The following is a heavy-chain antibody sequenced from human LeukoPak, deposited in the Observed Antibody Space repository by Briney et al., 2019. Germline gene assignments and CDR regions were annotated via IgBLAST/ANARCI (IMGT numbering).Heavy chain of an antibody. J-gene: IGHJ6*03. D-gene: IGHD6-13*01. V-gene: IGHV3-48*03. Sequence: GGSLRLSCAASGFTFSSYEMNWVRQAPGKGLEWVSYISSSGSTIYYADSVKGRFTISRDNAKNSLYLQMNSLRAEDTAVYYCAREGFTSSWLYYYYYMDVWDKGTTVTVSS. CDR2: ISSSGSTI. CDR1: GFTFSSYE. CDR3: AREGFTSSWLYYYYYMDV.